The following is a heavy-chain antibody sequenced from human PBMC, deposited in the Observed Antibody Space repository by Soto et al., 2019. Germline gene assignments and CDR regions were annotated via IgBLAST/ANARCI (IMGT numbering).Heavy chain of an antibody. D-gene: IGHD3-22*01. V-gene: IGHV1-18*01. CDR1: SYSFTTYC. J-gene: IGHJ4*02. CDR3: WRDTYYYHSSGPAPFEY. CDR2: ISGYNGNT. Sequence: QIQLVQSGTEVKRSGASVKVSCKTSSYSFTTYCLSWVRQAPGRRLEWVGWISGYNGNTNYAQKFKGTVLLTTDTPTPTGYMEIKSLSSDDTAVYYCWRDTYYYHSSGPAPFEYWGQGTQVTVSS.